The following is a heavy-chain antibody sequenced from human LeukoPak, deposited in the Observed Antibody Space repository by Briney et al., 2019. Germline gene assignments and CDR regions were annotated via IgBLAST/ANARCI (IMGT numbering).Heavy chain of an antibody. CDR2: IKTDGSLT. J-gene: IGHJ4*02. CDR1: GFTFSSYW. D-gene: IGHD7-27*01. CDR3: ARDLNWETY. V-gene: IGHV3-7*01. Sequence: GGSLRLSCAASGFTFSSYWMTWVRQAPGTGLEWVANIKTDGSLTYYVDSVKGRFTISRDNAKNSLYLQMNSLRAEDTAVYYCARDLNWETYWGQGTLVSVSS.